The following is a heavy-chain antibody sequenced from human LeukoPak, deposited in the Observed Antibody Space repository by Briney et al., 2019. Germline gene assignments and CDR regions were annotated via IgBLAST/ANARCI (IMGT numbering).Heavy chain of an antibody. CDR3: ARMVYDYVWGSYRYPYFDY. CDR2: INHSGST. CDR1: GGSFSGYY. J-gene: IGHJ4*02. V-gene: IGHV4-34*01. Sequence: SETLSLTCAVYGGSFSGYYWSWIRQPPGKGLEWIGEINHSGSTNYNPSLKSRVTISVDTSKNQFSLKLSSVTAADTAVYYCARMVYDYVWGSYRYPYFDYWGQGTLVTVSS. D-gene: IGHD3-16*02.